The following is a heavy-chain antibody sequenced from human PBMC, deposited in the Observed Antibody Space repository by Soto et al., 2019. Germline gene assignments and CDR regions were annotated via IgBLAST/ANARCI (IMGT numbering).Heavy chain of an antibody. CDR2: FYYGGSP. J-gene: IGHJ4*02. CDR1: GDSIRSSSHY. D-gene: IGHD2-8*01. CDR3: SIDGY. V-gene: IGHV4-39*01. Sequence: QVQLQESGPGLVKPSETLSLTCTVSGDSIRSSSHYWAWNRQPPGKGLEWIGGFYYGGSPYYNSSLKSRVTMSADTSTIQFSLNLNSVTAADSAVYYCSIDGYWGQGTLVTVSS.